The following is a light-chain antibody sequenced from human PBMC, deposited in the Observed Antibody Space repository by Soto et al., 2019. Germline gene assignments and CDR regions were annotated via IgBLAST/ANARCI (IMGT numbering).Light chain of an antibody. CDR3: ASYTTSSTWV. CDR2: EVS. J-gene: IGLJ3*02. Sequence: QSALTQPASVSGSPEQSITLSCTGTNSDIGAYDYVSWYQQHPDTAPKLMIYEVSHRPSGVSNRFSGSKSGNTASLTISGLQAEDEADYYCASYTTSSTWVFGGGTKLTVL. CDR1: NSDIGAYDY. V-gene: IGLV2-14*01.